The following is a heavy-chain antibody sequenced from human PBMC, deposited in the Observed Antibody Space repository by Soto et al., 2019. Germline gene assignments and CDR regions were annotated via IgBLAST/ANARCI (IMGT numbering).Heavy chain of an antibody. CDR2: INAGNGNT. D-gene: IGHD6-19*01. Sequence: VASVKVSCKASGYTFTSYAMHWVRQAPGQRLEWMGWINAGNGNTKYSQKFQGRVTITRDTSASTAYMELSSLRSEDTAVYYCARDLVYSSGSLDYWGQGTLVTVSS. CDR1: GYTFTSYA. V-gene: IGHV1-3*01. J-gene: IGHJ4*02. CDR3: ARDLVYSSGSLDY.